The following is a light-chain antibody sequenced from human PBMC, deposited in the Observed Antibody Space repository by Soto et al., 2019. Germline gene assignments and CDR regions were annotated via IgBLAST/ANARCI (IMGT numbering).Light chain of an antibody. CDR1: QTVTRY. J-gene: IGKJ3*01. Sequence: IQMTQFPSSLSASVGDRVTITWRAGQTVTRYLNWYQQKPGRAPNLLIYAVSNLQSGVPSRFSGSGSGTEFTLTISDLQPEDFATYYCQQSYSTLFTFGPGTKVEIK. CDR2: AVS. V-gene: IGKV1-39*01. CDR3: QQSYSTLFT.